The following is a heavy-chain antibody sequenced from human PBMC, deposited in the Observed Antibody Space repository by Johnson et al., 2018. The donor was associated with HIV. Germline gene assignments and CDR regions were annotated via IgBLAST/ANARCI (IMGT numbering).Heavy chain of an antibody. D-gene: IGHD2-21*01. CDR1: GFTFSNYW. J-gene: IGHJ3*01. Sequence: QVQLVESGGGLVQPGGSLRLSCAASGFTFSNYWMTWVRQAPGKGLEWVAVISYDGSNKYYADSVKGRFTISRDNSKNTLYLQMNSLRAEDTAVYYCAKPSFAFCGGDCLGAFDFWGQGTMVTVSS. V-gene: IGHV3-30*18. CDR3: AKPSFAFCGGDCLGAFDF. CDR2: ISYDGSNK.